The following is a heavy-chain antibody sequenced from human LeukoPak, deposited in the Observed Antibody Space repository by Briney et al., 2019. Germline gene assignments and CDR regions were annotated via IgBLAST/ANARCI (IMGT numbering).Heavy chain of an antibody. CDR3: ARVRDGYNYHWYFDL. D-gene: IGHD5-24*01. CDR2: IHTAGT. Sequence: PSETLSLTCTVSGGSISGCFWSWLRQPPGKGLEWIGYIHTAGTSYNPSLKSRLAISLDTSNNQFSLTLSSETAADTAFYYCARVRDGYNYHWYFDLWGRGTLVTVSS. CDR1: GGSISGCF. J-gene: IGHJ2*01. V-gene: IGHV4-4*09.